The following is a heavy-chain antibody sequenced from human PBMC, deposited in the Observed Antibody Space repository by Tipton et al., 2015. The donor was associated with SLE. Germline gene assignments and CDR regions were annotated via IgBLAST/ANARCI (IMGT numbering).Heavy chain of an antibody. CDR2: IYSGGSST. V-gene: IGHV3-23*03. CDR1: GFTFSSYA. J-gene: IGHJ4*02. CDR3: AKDHWSDY. Sequence: GSLRLSCAASGFTFSSYAMSWVRQAPGKGLEWVSVIYSGGSSTYYADSGKGRFTISRDNSKNTLYLQMNSLRAEDPAVYYCAKDHWSDYWGQGTLVTVSS. D-gene: IGHD1-1*01.